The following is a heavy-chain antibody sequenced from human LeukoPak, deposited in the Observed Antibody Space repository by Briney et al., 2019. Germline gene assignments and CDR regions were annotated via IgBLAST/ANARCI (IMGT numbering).Heavy chain of an antibody. V-gene: IGHV4-39*07. CDR3: ARVDTPSTAAFYDAFDI. CDR1: GDSIDINNYY. Sequence: PSETLSLTCTVSGDSIDINNYYWGWIRQPPGKELGWIASFYYGGSTYYNPSLQSRVTISLDTSKNHFSLRLRSVTAADTAVYYCARVDTPSTAAFYDAFDIWGHGTMVTVSS. CDR2: FYYGGST. J-gene: IGHJ3*02. D-gene: IGHD6-6*01.